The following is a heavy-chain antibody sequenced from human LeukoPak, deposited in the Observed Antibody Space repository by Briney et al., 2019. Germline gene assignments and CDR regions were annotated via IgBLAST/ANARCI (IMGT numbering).Heavy chain of an antibody. J-gene: IGHJ6*03. CDR2: IYYSGST. D-gene: IGHD2-8*02. CDR1: GRSISSYY. V-gene: IGHV4-59*01. CDR3: AGGVTGPYYYYYYIDV. Sequence: NPSETLSLTCTVSGRSISSYYWRWIREPPGKGREWIGYIYYSGSTNYNPSLKSRVTISVDTSKNQFSLKLSSVTAADTAVYYCAGGVTGPYYYYYYIDVWGKGTTVTVSS.